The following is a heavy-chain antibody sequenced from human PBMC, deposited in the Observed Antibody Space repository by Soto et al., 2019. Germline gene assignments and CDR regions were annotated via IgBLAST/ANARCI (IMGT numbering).Heavy chain of an antibody. Sequence: ESLKISYKGSGYTLTSYWISWVRQMPGKGLEWMGRIDPSDSYTNYSPSFQGHVTISADKSISTAYLQWSSLKASDTAMYYCATYWVRYCSSTSCYPGYGMDVWGQGTTVTVYS. D-gene: IGHD2-2*01. V-gene: IGHV5-10-1*01. CDR3: ATYWVRYCSSTSCYPGYGMDV. CDR1: GYTLTSYW. J-gene: IGHJ6*02. CDR2: IDPSDSYT.